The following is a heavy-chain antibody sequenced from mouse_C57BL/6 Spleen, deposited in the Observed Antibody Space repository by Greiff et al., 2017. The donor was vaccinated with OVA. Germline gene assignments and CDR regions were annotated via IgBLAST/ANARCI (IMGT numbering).Heavy chain of an antibody. CDR3: AKANWDWWYFDV. Sequence: EVQLQQSGPELVKPGASVKMSCKASGYTFTDYNMHWVKQSHGKSLEWIGYINPNNGGTSYNQKFKGKATLTVNKASSTAYMELRSLTSEDSAVYYCAKANWDWWYFDVWGTGTTVTVSS. D-gene: IGHD4-1*01. CDR2: INPNNGGT. CDR1: GYTFTDYN. V-gene: IGHV1-22*01. J-gene: IGHJ1*03.